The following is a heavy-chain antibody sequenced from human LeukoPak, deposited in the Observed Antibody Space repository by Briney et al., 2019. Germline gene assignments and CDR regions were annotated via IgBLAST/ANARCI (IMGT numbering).Heavy chain of an antibody. J-gene: IGHJ4*02. CDR1: GFTFSSYA. Sequence: PGGSLRLSCAASGFTFSSYAMCWVRQAPGKGLEWLSVISTGGSTNYADSVKGRFTISRDNSKNILYLQMNSLRAEDTAVYYCARDDYYDSSGLDYWGQGILVTVSS. V-gene: IGHV3-23*01. CDR3: ARDDYYDSSGLDY. D-gene: IGHD3-22*01. CDR2: ISTGGST.